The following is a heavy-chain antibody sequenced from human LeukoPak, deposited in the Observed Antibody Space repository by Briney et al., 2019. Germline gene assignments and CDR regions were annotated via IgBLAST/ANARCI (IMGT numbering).Heavy chain of an antibody. CDR1: GFTFSSYA. J-gene: IGHJ4*02. V-gene: IGHV3-30*04. Sequence: GGSLRLSCAASGFTFSSYAMHWVRQAPGKGLEWVAVISYDGSNKYYADSVKGRFTISRDNSKNTLYLQMNSLRAEDTAVYYCARDGRIAARQFDYWGQGTLVTVSS. D-gene: IGHD6-6*01. CDR3: ARDGRIAARQFDY. CDR2: ISYDGSNK.